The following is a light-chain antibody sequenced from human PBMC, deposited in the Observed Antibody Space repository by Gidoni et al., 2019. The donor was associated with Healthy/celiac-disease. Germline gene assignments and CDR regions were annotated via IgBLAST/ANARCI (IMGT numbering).Light chain of an antibody. CDR3: SSYTSSSTLEGV. V-gene: IGLV2-14*03. CDR1: SSDVGGYNY. Sequence: QSALTHPASGSGPPGQPIPISCTGTSSDVGGYNYVSWYQQHPGKAPKLMIYDVSNRPSGVSNRFSGSKSGNTASLTISGLQAEDEADYCCSSYTSSSTLEGVFGGGTKLTVL. J-gene: IGLJ2*01. CDR2: DVS.